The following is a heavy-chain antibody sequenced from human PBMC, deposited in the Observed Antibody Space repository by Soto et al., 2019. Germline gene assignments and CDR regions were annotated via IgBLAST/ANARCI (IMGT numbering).Heavy chain of an antibody. D-gene: IGHD2-8*01. V-gene: IGHV4-39*01. J-gene: IGHJ4*02. CDR3: ARQADIVLMVYAQNFDY. CDR2: IYYSGST. Sequence: QLQLQESGPGLVKPSETLSLTCTVSGGSISSSSYYWGWIRQPPGKGLEWIGSIYYSGSTYYNPSLKSRVTISVDTSKNQFSLKLSSVTAADTAVYYCARQADIVLMVYAQNFDYWGQGTLVTVSS. CDR1: GGSISSSSYY.